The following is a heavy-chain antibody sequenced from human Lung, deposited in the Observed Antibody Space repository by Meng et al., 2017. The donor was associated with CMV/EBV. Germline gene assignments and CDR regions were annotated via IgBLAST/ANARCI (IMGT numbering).Heavy chain of an antibody. CDR2: ISYDGSNK. D-gene: IGHD3-10*01. Sequence: SXKISXAASGFTFSSYAIHWVRQAPDKGLEWVAVISYDGSNKYFADSVKGRFTISRDNSKNTLYLQMNSLRAEDTAVYYCARALGTTVQGLLNYYYAMDVWGQGXTVTVSS. J-gene: IGHJ6*02. CDR3: ARALGTTVQGLLNYYYAMDV. CDR1: GFTFSSYA. V-gene: IGHV3-30*01.